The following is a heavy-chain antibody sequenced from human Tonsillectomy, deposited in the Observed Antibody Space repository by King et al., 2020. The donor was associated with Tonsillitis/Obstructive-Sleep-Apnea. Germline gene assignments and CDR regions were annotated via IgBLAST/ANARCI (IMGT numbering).Heavy chain of an antibody. V-gene: IGHV5-51*01. D-gene: IGHD2-2*02. CDR3: ARLPQYCSSTTCYSDYYYYMDV. CDR1: GYSFTTYW. J-gene: IGHJ6*03. CDR2: IDPGDSET. Sequence: VQLVESEAEVKKPGESLKISCMGSGYSFTTYWIGWVRQMPGKGLEWMGIIDPGDSETRYSPSFQGQVTISADKSISTAYLQWSSLKASDTAMYFCARLPQYCSSTTCYSDYYYYMDVWGKGTTVTVSS.